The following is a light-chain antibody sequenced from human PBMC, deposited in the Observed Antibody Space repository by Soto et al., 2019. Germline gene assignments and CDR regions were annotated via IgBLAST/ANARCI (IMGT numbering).Light chain of an antibody. V-gene: IGLV1-47*01. Sequence: QSVLTQPPSASGTPGQRVTISCSGSSSNIGSNYVYWYQQLLGTAPKLLIYRNNQRPSGVPDRFSGSKSGTSASLAISGLRSEDEADYYCAAWDDSLSGLWVFGGGTKLTV. CDR2: RNN. CDR3: AAWDDSLSGLWV. J-gene: IGLJ3*02. CDR1: SSNIGSNY.